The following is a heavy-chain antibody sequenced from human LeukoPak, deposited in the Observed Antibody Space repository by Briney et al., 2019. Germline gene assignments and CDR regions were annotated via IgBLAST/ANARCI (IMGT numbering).Heavy chain of an antibody. V-gene: IGHV4-59*01. J-gene: IGHJ4*02. D-gene: IGHD3/OR15-3a*01. CDR2: IYYSGST. CDR3: ARDGDWNYFDY. Sequence: SERLSLTCTVTAYCISRDYRWWVGQPPRKRLEGIGYIYYSGSTNYNPSLKSRVTISVDTSKHQFSLKLRSVTAADTAVYSCARDGDWNYFDYWGQGTLVTVSS. CDR1: AYCISRDY.